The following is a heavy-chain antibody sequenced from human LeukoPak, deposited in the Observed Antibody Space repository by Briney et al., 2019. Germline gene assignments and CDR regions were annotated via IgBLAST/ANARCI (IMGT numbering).Heavy chain of an antibody. Sequence: PGGSLRLSCAASGFTVSSNHMTWVRQAPGKGLEWVSLILGGGTTYYADSVKGRFTISRDNAKNSLYLQMNSLRAEDTAVYYCAARFDYWDQGTLVTVSS. CDR2: ILGGGTT. J-gene: IGHJ4*02. CDR3: AARFDY. V-gene: IGHV3-66*01. CDR1: GFTVSSNH.